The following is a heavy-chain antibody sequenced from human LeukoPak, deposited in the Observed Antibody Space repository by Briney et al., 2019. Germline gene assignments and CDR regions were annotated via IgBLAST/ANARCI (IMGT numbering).Heavy chain of an antibody. J-gene: IGHJ4*02. Sequence: SETLSLTCAVSGYSISSGHHWGWIRQPPGKGLEWIGHIFHNGNTYYNPSLQSRVTMSVDTSKNQFSLRMTSVTTADTAVYYCAREGSDSWTEGTPPLWGQGTLVIVS. CDR1: GYSISSGHH. CDR2: IFHNGNT. CDR3: AREGSDSWTEGTPPL. V-gene: IGHV4-38-2*02. D-gene: IGHD3-3*01.